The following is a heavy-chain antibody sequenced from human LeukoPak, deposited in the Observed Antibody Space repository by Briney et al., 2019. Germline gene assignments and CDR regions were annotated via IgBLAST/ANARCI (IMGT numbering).Heavy chain of an antibody. Sequence: GESLKISCKGSGYSFTSYWSGWVRQMPGKGLEWMGIIYPGDSDTRYSPSFQGQVTISADKSISTAYLQWSSLKASDTAMYYCATSPTDILTGYYIEGFDYWGQGTLVTVSS. J-gene: IGHJ4*02. D-gene: IGHD3-9*01. CDR3: ATSPTDILTGYYIEGFDY. CDR2: IYPGDSDT. CDR1: GYSFTSYW. V-gene: IGHV5-51*01.